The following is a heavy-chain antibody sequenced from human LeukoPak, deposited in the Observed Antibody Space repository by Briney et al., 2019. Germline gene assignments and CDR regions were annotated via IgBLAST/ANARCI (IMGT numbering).Heavy chain of an antibody. CDR1: GFSFGSYA. CDR3: ARAPAYCGGDCYLYFDY. D-gene: IGHD2-21*02. CDR2: INSKGDRT. J-gene: IGHJ4*02. Sequence: PGGSLTLSCAASGFSFGSYAMHWSRQAQGKGLESVSDINSKGDRTYYANSVKGRFTISRDNSKNTLYLQMGSLRTEDMAVYYCARAPAYCGGDCYLYFDYGGQATLATVSS. V-gene: IGHV3-64*01.